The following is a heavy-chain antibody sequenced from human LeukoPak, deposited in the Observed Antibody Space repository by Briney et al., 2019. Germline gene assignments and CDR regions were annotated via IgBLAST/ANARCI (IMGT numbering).Heavy chain of an antibody. J-gene: IGHJ4*02. Sequence: SETLSLTCAVYGGSFSGYYWSWIRQPPGKGLEWIGEINHSGSTNYNPSLKSRVTISVDTSKNQFSLKLSSVTAADTAVYYCAGGLPLYYYFDYWGQGTLVTVSS. CDR3: AGGLPLYYYFDY. CDR2: INHSGST. CDR1: GGSFSGYY. D-gene: IGHD3-10*01. V-gene: IGHV4-34*01.